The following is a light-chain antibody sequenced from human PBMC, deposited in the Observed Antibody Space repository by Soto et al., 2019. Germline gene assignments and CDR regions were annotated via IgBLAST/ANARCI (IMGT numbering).Light chain of an antibody. CDR2: DAS. J-gene: IGKJ4*01. V-gene: IGKV3-15*01. CDR1: QSVSYH. Sequence: VVMTQTPATLSVSPGGRVTLSCRASQSVSYHVAWYQQKPGQTPRLVIYDASIRASGIPARFSGSGSGTAFSLTISSLQSEDFAIYYCQQYNSWLTFGGGTRVDIK. CDR3: QQYNSWLT.